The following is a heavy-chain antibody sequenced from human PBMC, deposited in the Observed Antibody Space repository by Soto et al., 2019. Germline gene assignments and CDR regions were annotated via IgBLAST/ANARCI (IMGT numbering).Heavy chain of an antibody. Sequence: GTSVKVSCTNSGYTYSNYGINWVRQAPGQGLEWMGWISAYNGNTNFAQKLQDRVSLTTDTSSTTAYMELRSLTSDDTAVYYCARDLVPGYTGFSDYWGQGTLVTVSS. CDR1: GYTYSNYG. CDR2: ISAYNGNT. CDR3: ARDLVPGYTGFSDY. J-gene: IGHJ4*02. D-gene: IGHD5-12*01. V-gene: IGHV1-18*01.